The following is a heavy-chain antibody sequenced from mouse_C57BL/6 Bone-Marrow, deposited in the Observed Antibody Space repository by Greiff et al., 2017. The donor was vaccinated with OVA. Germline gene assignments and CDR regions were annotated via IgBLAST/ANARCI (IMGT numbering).Heavy chain of an antibody. D-gene: IGHD4-1*01. V-gene: IGHV2-2*01. CDR2: IWSGGRT. CDR1: GFSLTSYG. CDR3: ASLGDFDY. Sequence: QVQLKQSGPGLVQPSQSLSITCTVSGFSLTSYGVHWVRQSPGKGLEWLGVIWSGGRTDYNAAFISRLSISKDNSKSQVFFKMNSLQADDTAIYYCASLGDFDYWGQGTTLTVSS. J-gene: IGHJ2*01.